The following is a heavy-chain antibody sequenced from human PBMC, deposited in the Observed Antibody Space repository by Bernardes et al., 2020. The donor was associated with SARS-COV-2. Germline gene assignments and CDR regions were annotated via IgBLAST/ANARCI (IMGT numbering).Heavy chain of an antibody. CDR2: IDPSDSHT. CDR1: GYTFTNFW. J-gene: IGHJ4*02. V-gene: IGHV5-10-1*01. Sequence: GESLKISCTGSGYTFTNFWITWVRQMPGKGLEWLGRIDPSDSHTTYSPSFQGHVTFSLDKSTSTAYLQWSSLRASDSAIYYCAKHMSIGNYGGSLDIWGQGTLITVSS. D-gene: IGHD4-17*01. CDR3: AKHMSIGNYGGSLDI.